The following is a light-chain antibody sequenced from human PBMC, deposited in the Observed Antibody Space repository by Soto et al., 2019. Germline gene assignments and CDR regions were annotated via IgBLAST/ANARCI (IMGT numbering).Light chain of an antibody. CDR3: QKYNSAPLT. CDR1: QGISNY. CDR2: AAS. V-gene: IGKV1-27*01. J-gene: IGKJ4*01. Sequence: DIEMTESPSSLSASVGDRVTITWLASQGISNYLAWYQQKPGKVPKLLIYAASTLPSGVPSRFSGSGSGTDFTLTIASLQPEDVATYYCQKYNSAPLTFGGGTKVDI.